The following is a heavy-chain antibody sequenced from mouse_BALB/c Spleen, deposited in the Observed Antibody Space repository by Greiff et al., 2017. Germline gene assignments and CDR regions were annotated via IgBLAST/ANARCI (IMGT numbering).Heavy chain of an antibody. CDR2: INSNGGST. CDR3: ARDRYRSFDY. CDR1: GFTFSSYG. J-gene: IGHJ2*01. V-gene: IGHV5-6-3*01. D-gene: IGHD2-14*01. Sequence: EVKLVESGGGLVQPGGSLKLSCAASGFTFSSYGMSWVRQTPDKRLELVATINSNGGSTYYPDSVKGRFTISRDNAKNTLYLQMSSLKSEDTAMYYCARDRYRSFDYWGQGTTLTVSS.